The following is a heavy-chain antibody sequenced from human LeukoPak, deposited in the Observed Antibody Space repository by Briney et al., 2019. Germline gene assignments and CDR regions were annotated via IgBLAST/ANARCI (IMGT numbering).Heavy chain of an antibody. CDR3: ARESATVVNLDY. CDR2: INSDGSST. Sequence: GGSLRLSCAASGFTFNNYGMHWVRQAPGKGLVWVSRINSDGSSTSYADSVKGRFTISRDNAKNTLYLQMNSLRVEDTAVYYCARESATVVNLDYWGQGTLVTVSS. V-gene: IGHV3-74*01. CDR1: GFTFNNYG. D-gene: IGHD4-23*01. J-gene: IGHJ4*02.